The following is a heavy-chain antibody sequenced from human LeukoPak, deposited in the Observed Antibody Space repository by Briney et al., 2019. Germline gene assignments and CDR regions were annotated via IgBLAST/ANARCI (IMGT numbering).Heavy chain of an antibody. Sequence: ASVKVSCKASGYTFTSYGISWVRQAPAQGLEWMGWISACNGNTNSAQKLQGRVTMTTDTSTSTAYMELRSLRSDDTAVYYCARDLVGRGDPLLDVWGKGTTVTVSS. CDR2: ISACNGNT. V-gene: IGHV1-18*01. CDR1: GYTFTSYG. CDR3: ARDLVGRGDPLLDV. D-gene: IGHD4-17*01. J-gene: IGHJ6*04.